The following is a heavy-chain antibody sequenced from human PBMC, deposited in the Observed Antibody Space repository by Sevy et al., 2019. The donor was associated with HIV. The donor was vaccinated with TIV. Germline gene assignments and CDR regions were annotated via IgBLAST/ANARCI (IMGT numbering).Heavy chain of an antibody. CDR2: ISGSGGST. D-gene: IGHD2-2*01. CDR1: GFTFGSYA. Sequence: GGSLRLSCAASGFTFGSYAMSWVRQAPGKGLEWVSAISGSGGSTYYADSVKGRFTISRDNSKNTLYLQMNSLRAEDTAVYYCAKARYQLPQYFQHWGQGTLVTVSS. V-gene: IGHV3-23*01. J-gene: IGHJ1*01. CDR3: AKARYQLPQYFQH.